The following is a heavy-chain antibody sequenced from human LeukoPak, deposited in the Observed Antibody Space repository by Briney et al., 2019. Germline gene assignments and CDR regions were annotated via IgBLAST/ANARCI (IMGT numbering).Heavy chain of an antibody. CDR3: AKRTMSAFDS. CDR2: ISGSGNGT. CDR1: GFTFSSYA. V-gene: IGHV3-23*01. Sequence: GGSLRLSCAASGFTFSSYAMNWVRQAPGKGLEWLSGISGSGNGTYYADSVKGRFIISRDNSKNMVYLQMNSLTVEDTATYYCAKRTMSAFDSWGQGTLPIVSS. J-gene: IGHJ4*02. D-gene: IGHD5-24*01.